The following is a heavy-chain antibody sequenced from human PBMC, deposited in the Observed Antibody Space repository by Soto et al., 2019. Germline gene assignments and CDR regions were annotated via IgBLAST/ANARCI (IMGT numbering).Heavy chain of an antibody. CDR1: GFTFSSYG. J-gene: IGHJ3*02. CDR2: ISYDGSNK. D-gene: IGHD3-22*01. V-gene: IGHV3-30*18. Sequence: GGSLRLSCAASGFTFSSYGMHWVRQAPGKGLEWVAVISYDGSNKYYADSVKGRFTISRDNSKNTLYLQMNSLRAEDTAVYYCAKDKGELVKGRYYYDSSGYPGAFDIWGEGTMVPVS. CDR3: AKDKGELVKGRYYYDSSGYPGAFDI.